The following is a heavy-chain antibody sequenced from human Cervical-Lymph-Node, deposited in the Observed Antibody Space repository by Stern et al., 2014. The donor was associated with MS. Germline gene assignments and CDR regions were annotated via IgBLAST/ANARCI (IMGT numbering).Heavy chain of an antibody. D-gene: IGHD2-15*01. Sequence: VQLVESGGGVVQPGRSLRLSCAASGFTFSDYAMHWVRQAPGKGLEWVAVISYDGSNKKYVDSVKGRFTISRDHSTKTLYVQMNSLRAEDTAVYYCAREECSGDSCRGMDVWGQGATVTVSS. CDR1: GFTFSDYA. J-gene: IGHJ6*02. CDR3: AREECSGDSCRGMDV. CDR2: ISYDGSNK. V-gene: IGHV3-30-3*01.